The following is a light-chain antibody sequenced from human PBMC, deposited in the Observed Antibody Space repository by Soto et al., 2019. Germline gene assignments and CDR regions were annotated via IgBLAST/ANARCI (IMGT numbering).Light chain of an antibody. CDR1: QSVSSN. Sequence: EIVMTQSPATLSVSPGERATLSCRASQSVSSNLAWYQQKPGQAPGLLIYGAITRATGVPARFSGSESGTEFTLTITSLQSEDFAVYFCQQYNNWPLTFGQGTKLEIK. V-gene: IGKV3-15*01. CDR3: QQYNNWPLT. CDR2: GAI. J-gene: IGKJ2*01.